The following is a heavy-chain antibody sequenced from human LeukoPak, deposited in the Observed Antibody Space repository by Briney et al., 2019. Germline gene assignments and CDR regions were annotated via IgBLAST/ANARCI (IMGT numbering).Heavy chain of an antibody. D-gene: IGHD3-10*01. CDR3: VKEQTSSGYFDY. V-gene: IGHV3-23*01. CDR2: ISGNGGRT. J-gene: IGHJ4*02. Sequence: GGSLRLSCAASGFTFNNYAMSWVRQAPGKGLEWVAAISGNGGRTYYRDSVKGRFTISRDNPKNTLYLLMNSLSAEDTALYYCVKEQTSSGYFDYWGQGTLVTVSS. CDR1: GFTFNNYA.